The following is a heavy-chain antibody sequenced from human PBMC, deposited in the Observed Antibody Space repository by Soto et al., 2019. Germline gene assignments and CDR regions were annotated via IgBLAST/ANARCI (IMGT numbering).Heavy chain of an antibody. CDR2: IYFTGSS. J-gene: IGHJ4*02. CDR3: ARRRDDYSDFDY. V-gene: IGHV4-39*01. Sequence: QLQLQESGPGLVKPSETLSLTCNVSGGSISSSRYYWGWIRQPPGKGLEWIATIYFTGSSYYNPSLKSRVTISVDTSKNQFSLKVSSVTAADTAVYYCARRRDDYSDFDYWGQGTLVTVSS. CDR1: GGSISSSRYY. D-gene: IGHD4-4*01.